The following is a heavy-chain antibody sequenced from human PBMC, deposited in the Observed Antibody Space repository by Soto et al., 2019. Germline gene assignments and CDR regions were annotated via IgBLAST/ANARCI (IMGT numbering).Heavy chain of an antibody. Sequence: SETLSLTCTVSGGSXSSSSYYWGWIRQPPGKGLEWIGSIYYSGSTYYNPSLKSRVTISVDTSKNQFSLKLSSVTAADTAVYYCARLSRADDYIWGSYRLNGPVVDYWGQGTLVTVSS. D-gene: IGHD3-16*02. V-gene: IGHV4-39*01. CDR1: GGSXSSSSYY. CDR2: IYYSGST. CDR3: ARLSRADDYIWGSYRLNGPVVDY. J-gene: IGHJ4*02.